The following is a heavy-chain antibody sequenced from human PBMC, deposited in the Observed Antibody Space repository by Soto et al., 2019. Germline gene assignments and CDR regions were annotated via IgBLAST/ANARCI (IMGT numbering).Heavy chain of an antibody. D-gene: IGHD1-26*01. Sequence: QVQLVQSGAEVKKPGASVKVSCKASGYTFSSYDINWVRQATGQGLEWMGWMSPNSGNTGYAQNFEARATMTRDTSISTAYMELSSLTSEDTAMYYCARGVDAGVDYWGQGTLVTVSS. J-gene: IGHJ4*02. CDR2: MSPNSGNT. V-gene: IGHV1-8*01. CDR1: GYTFSSYD. CDR3: ARGVDAGVDY.